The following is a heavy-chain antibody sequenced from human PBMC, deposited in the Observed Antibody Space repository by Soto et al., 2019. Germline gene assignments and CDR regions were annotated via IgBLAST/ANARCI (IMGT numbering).Heavy chain of an antibody. CDR1: GFTFSNYA. V-gene: IGHV3-23*01. CDR2: TTGSGGGT. D-gene: IGHD3-3*01. J-gene: IGHJ4*02. Sequence: EVQLLESGGGLVLLGGSLRLSCAASGFTFSNYAMSWVRQAPGKGLEWVSATTGSGGGTYYADSVKGRFTISGDNSKNTLYMQMNSLRAEDTAVYYCAKVRTITIFGVINYWGQGTLVTVSS. CDR3: AKVRTITIFGVINY.